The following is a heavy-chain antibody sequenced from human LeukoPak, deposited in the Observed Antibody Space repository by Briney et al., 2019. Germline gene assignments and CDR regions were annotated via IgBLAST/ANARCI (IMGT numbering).Heavy chain of an antibody. Sequence: GGSLRLSCAASGFIFSSYAMSWVREAPARGLEWVSSLRGNGDTFYAASVKGRFTLSRDESRNTVYLQLNNLRVEDTAVYYCAKASWVSSADAVLWGQGTLVTVSS. CDR2: LRGNGDT. J-gene: IGHJ4*02. CDR1: GFIFSSYA. V-gene: IGHV3-23*01. CDR3: AKASWVSSADAVL. D-gene: IGHD3-16*01.